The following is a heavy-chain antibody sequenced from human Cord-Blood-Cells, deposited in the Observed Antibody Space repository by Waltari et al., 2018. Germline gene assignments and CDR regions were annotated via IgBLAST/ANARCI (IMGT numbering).Heavy chain of an antibody. CDR2: IIPIFGTA. CDR3: ARDASSGPAFY. D-gene: IGHD5-12*01. V-gene: IGHV1-69*06. J-gene: IGHJ4*02. Sequence: QVQLVQSGAEVKKPGSSVKVSCKASGGTFSSYAISWVRQAPGQGLEWRGGIIPIFGTANDAQKFQCRVTNTADKSTSTAYMELSSLRSEDTAVYYCARDASSGPAFYWGQGTLVTVSS. CDR1: GGTFSSYA.